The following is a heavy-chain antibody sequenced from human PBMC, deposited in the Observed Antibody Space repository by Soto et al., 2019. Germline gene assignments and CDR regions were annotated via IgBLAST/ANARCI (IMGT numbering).Heavy chain of an antibody. CDR1: GYTFTNYA. V-gene: IGHV1-3*01. CDR3: ARDRSLRGRSWFDP. J-gene: IGHJ5*02. CDR2: INAGNGKT. D-gene: IGHD3-10*01. Sequence: ASVKVSCKTSGYTFTNYAMYWLRQAPGQRPEWMGWINAGNGKTKYSQKFQGRVTITRDTSASMVYMELSSLKSEDTAVYYCARDRSLRGRSWFDPWGQGPLVTVSS.